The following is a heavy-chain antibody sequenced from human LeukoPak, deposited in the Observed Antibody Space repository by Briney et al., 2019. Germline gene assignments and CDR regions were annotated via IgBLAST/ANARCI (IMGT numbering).Heavy chain of an antibody. J-gene: IGHJ5*02. D-gene: IGHD5-12*01. CDR2: ISSSSSYI. CDR1: GFTFSSYS. Sequence: PGGSLRLSCAASGFTFSSYSMNWVRQAPGKGLEWVSSISSSSSYIYYADSVKGRFTISRDNAKNSLYLQMNSLRAEDTAVYYCARDDGYSGYELSWFDPWGQGTLVTVSS. V-gene: IGHV3-21*01. CDR3: ARDDGYSGYELSWFDP.